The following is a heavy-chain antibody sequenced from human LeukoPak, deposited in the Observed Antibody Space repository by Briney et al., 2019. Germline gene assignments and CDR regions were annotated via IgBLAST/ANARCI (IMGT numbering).Heavy chain of an antibody. V-gene: IGHV3-23*01. Sequence: SGGSLRLSCADSGFTFSSYAMTWVRQAPGKGLEWVSTISGASGTTYYADSVKGRFTISRDNSKNTLYLQMNSLRAEDTAVYYCARDEYNWNYNNYWGQGTLVTASS. CDR3: ARDEYNWNYNNY. CDR1: GFTFSSYA. D-gene: IGHD1-7*01. J-gene: IGHJ4*02. CDR2: ISGASGTT.